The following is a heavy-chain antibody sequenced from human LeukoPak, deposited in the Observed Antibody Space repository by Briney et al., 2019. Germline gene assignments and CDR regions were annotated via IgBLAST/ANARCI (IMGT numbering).Heavy chain of an antibody. J-gene: IGHJ4*02. Sequence: PSETLSLTCTVSGGSISHYFWSWIRQPPGKALEWIGYIYYSGSTNYNPSLKSRVTISVDTSKNQFSLKLSSVTAADTAVYYCARENSSGHDYWGQGTLVTVSS. CDR1: GGSISHYF. V-gene: IGHV4-59*12. CDR2: IYYSGST. D-gene: IGHD6-19*01. CDR3: ARENSSGHDY.